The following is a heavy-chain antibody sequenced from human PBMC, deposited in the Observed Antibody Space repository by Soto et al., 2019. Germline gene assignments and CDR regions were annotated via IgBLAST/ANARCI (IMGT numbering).Heavy chain of an antibody. CDR2: IIPIFGTA. J-gene: IGHJ4*02. CDR1: GGTFSSYA. Sequence: GASVKVSCKASGGTFSSYAISWARQAPGQGLEWMGGIIPIFGTANYAQKFQGRVTITADESTSTAYMELSSLRSEDPAVYYCARLISDGGSGGNLYYFDYWGQGTLVTVSS. CDR3: ARLISDGGSGGNLYYFDY. D-gene: IGHD2-21*02. V-gene: IGHV1-69*13.